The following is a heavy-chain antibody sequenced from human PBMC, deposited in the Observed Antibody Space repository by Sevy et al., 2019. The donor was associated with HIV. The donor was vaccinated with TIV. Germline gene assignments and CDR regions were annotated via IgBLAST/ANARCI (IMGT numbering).Heavy chain of an antibody. CDR1: GLTFSTYG. CDR2: ISYDGSHK. D-gene: IGHD2-2*01. CDR3: ARGGWDIVVVPAAFDI. J-gene: IGHJ3*02. V-gene: IGHV3-30*03. Sequence: GGSLRLSCAASGLTFSTYGMHWVRQAPGKGLEWVAVISYDGSHKYYADSVKGRFTISRDNSKNTLYLQMNSLRLEDTAVYYCARGGWDIVVVPAAFDIWGQGTMVTVSS.